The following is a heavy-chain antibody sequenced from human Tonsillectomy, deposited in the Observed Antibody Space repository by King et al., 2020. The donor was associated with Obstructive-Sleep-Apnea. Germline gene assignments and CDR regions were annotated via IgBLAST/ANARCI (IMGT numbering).Heavy chain of an antibody. Sequence: QLQESGPGLVKPSETLSLTCTVSGGSISSYYWSWIRQPPGKGLEWIGYIYYSGSTNYNPSLKSRVTISVDTSKNQFSLTLSSVTAADTAVYYCARVKFEDSSGYYYFDYWGQGTLVTVSS. CDR2: IYYSGST. D-gene: IGHD3-22*01. CDR3: ARVKFEDSSGYYYFDY. J-gene: IGHJ4*02. V-gene: IGHV4-59*01. CDR1: GGSISSYY.